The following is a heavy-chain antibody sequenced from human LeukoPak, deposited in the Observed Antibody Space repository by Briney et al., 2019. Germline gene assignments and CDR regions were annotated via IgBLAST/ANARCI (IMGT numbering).Heavy chain of an antibody. J-gene: IGHJ4*02. CDR2: ITRSSDYI. D-gene: IGHD4-17*01. CDR3: ARDGDYGDYVVY. CDR1: GFTFNTYS. V-gene: IGHV3-21*01. Sequence: PGGSLRLSCAASGFTFNTYSMNWVRQAPGKRLEWVSSITRSSDYIYYADSVKGRFTISRDNAKNSLYLQMNSLRAEDTAVYYCARDGDYGDYVVYWGQGTLVTVSS.